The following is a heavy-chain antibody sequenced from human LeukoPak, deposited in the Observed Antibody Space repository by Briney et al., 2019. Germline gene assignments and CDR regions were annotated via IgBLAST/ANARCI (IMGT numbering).Heavy chain of an antibody. V-gene: IGHV3-21*01. Sequence: GGSLRLSCEASGFTFSTYNMNWVRQAPGKRLEWVSSITSSSSYAFYADSVKGRFTISRDNAKSSLYLQMNNLRAEDTAVYYCARDPYSGHYGNDYYYYMDVWGKGTTVTIPS. CDR2: ITSSSSYA. CDR1: GFTFSTYN. CDR3: ARDPYSGHYGNDYYYYMDV. J-gene: IGHJ6*03. D-gene: IGHD5-12*01.